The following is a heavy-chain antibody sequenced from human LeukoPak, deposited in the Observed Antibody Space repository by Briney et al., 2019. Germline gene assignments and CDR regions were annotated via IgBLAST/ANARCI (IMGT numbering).Heavy chain of an antibody. CDR2: IDSGGGST. D-gene: IGHD3-22*01. CDR3: ASADGSGYRYY. Sequence: GGSLSLSCVVSEYTFSNYAMSWVRQAPGKGLEWVSSIDSGGGSTYYADSVKGRFTISRDNSKNTLYLQMNSLRAEDTAIYYCASADGSGYRYYWGQGTLVTVSS. CDR1: EYTFSNYA. J-gene: IGHJ4*02. V-gene: IGHV3-23*05.